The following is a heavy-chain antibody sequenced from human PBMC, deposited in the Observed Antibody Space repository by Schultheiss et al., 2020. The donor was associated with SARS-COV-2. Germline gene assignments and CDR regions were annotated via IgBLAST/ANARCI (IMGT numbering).Heavy chain of an antibody. V-gene: IGHV3-30*04. J-gene: IGHJ4*02. CDR1: GFTFSSYA. CDR3: ARLGCSSTSCYTTDY. D-gene: IGHD2-2*02. CDR2: IRYDGRTE. Sequence: GGSLRLSCAASGFTFSSYAMHWVRQAPGKGLEWVAFIRYDGRTEEYADSVKGRVTISRDNSKSTLYLQMNSLRVEDTAVYYCARLGCSSTSCYTTDYWGQGTLVTVSS.